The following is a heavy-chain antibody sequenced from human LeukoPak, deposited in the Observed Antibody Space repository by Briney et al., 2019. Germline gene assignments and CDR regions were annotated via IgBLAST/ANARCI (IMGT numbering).Heavy chain of an antibody. D-gene: IGHD3-9*01. CDR2: IYSGGST. CDR3: ASTIPYYDILTGYHSGAFDI. CDR1: GFTVSSNY. V-gene: IGHV3-53*01. Sequence: PGGSLRLSCAASGFTVSSNYMSWVRQAPGKGLEWVSVIYSGGSTYYADSVKGRFTISRDNSKNTLYLQMNSLRAEDTAVYYCASTIPYYDILTGYHSGAFDIWGQGTMVTVSS. J-gene: IGHJ3*02.